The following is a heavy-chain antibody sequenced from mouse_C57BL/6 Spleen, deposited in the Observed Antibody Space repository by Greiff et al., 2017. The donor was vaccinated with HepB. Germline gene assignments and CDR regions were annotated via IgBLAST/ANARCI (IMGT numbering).Heavy chain of an antibody. D-gene: IGHD1-1*01. J-gene: IGHJ1*03. Sequence: VKVVESGAELVKPGASVKISCKASGYAFSSYWMNWVKQRPGKGLEWIGQIYPGDGDTNYNGKFKGKATLTADKSSSTAYMQLSSLTSEDSAVYFCARDQSTGYFDVWGTGTTVTVSS. V-gene: IGHV1-80*01. CDR3: ARDQSTGYFDV. CDR1: GYAFSSYW. CDR2: IYPGDGDT.